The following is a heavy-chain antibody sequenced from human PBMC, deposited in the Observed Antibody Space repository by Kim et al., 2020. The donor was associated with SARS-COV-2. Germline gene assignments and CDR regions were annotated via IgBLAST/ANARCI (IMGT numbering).Heavy chain of an antibody. CDR2: IWYDGNNK. V-gene: IGHV3-33*01. D-gene: IGHD3-9*01. Sequence: GGSLRLSCAASGFTFSGFAMHWVRQAPGKGLEWVAIIWYDGNNKYYEDSVKGRFTISRDNSKNTVYLQMNSLRAEDTAVYYCAREGANDWRRYFDYWGQG. CDR3: AREGANDWRRYFDY. CDR1: GFTFSGFA. J-gene: IGHJ4*02.